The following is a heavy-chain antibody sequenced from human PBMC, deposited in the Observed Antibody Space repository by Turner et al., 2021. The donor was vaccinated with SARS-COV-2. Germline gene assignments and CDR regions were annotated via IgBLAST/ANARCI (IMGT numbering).Heavy chain of an antibody. CDR3: AKKSSSWLYFDY. V-gene: IGHV3-23*01. Sequence: VQVLESGGGLVQPGGSLRLSCVTSGFTFNSYGMSWVRQAAGKGLEWVSSISGSGGSTFYPDSVKGRFIISRDNSKNTLYLEMNSLRAEDTAIYYCAKKSSSWLYFDYWGQGTLVTVSS. CDR2: ISGSGGST. D-gene: IGHD6-13*01. CDR1: GFTFNSYG. J-gene: IGHJ4*02.